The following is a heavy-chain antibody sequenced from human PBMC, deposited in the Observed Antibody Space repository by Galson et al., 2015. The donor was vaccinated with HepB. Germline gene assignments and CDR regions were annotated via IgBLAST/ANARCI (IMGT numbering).Heavy chain of an antibody. CDR2: ISYDGSNK. CDR3: ARDPSGSSFDY. CDR1: GFTFGSYA. D-gene: IGHD1-26*01. J-gene: IGHJ4*02. V-gene: IGHV3-30-3*01. Sequence: ALILGCAAAGFTFGSYAMHWVRQAPGKGLGWVAVISYDGSNKYYADSVKGRFTISRDNSKNTLYLQMNSLRAEDTAVYYCARDPSGSSFDYWGQGTLVTVSS.